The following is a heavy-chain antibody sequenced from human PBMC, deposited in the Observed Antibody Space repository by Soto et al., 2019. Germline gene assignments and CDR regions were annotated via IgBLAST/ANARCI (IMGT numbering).Heavy chain of an antibody. CDR3: TTGFY. J-gene: IGHJ4*01. CDR2: MKSKRDGGTT. V-gene: IGHV3-15*01. Sequence: GGSLRLSCTASGITLTYAWMSWVRHVPGKGLNWVGRMKSKRDGGTTDYGSSLEGRFTISRDDSKSTVFLQMNGLKGDDTAVYYCTTGFYWGQGTPVTVSS. CDR1: GITLTYAW.